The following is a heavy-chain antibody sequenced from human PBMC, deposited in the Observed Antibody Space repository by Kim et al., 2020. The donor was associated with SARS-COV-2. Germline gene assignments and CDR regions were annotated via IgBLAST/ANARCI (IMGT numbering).Heavy chain of an antibody. V-gene: IGHV6-1*01. Sequence: SQTLSLTCAISGDSVSSNSAAWNWIRQSPSRGLEWLGRTYYRSKWYNDYAVSVKRRITINPDTSKNQFSLQLNSVTPEDTAVYYCARVYDTGGSGSYYGRGYYGMDVWGQGTPVTVSS. D-gene: IGHD3-10*01. CDR2: TYYRSKWYN. J-gene: IGHJ6*02. CDR1: GDSVSSNSAA. CDR3: ARVYDTGGSGSYYGRGYYGMDV.